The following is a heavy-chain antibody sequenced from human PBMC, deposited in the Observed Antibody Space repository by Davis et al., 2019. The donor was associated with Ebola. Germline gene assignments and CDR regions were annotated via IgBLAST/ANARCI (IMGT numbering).Heavy chain of an antibody. Sequence: GESLKISCAVSGFAFSNSLMNWVRQAPGKGLEWVGRLKRNADGGTTDHAAPVKGSFTISREESKNTLYLQMNSLKTESTDVYYCTTVGGYIYCERDYWGQGALVTVSS. J-gene: IGHJ4*02. CDR1: GFAFSNSL. CDR3: TTVGGYIYCERDY. V-gene: IGHV3-15*07. CDR2: LKRNADGGTT. D-gene: IGHD5-18*01.